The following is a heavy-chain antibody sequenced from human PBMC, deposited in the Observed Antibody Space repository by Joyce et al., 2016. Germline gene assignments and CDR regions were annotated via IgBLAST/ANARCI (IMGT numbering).Heavy chain of an antibody. D-gene: IGHD7-27*01. J-gene: IGHJ6*02. V-gene: IGHV4-59*11. Sequence: QVQLQESGPGLVKPSETLYLTCTVSGGSITFHYWSWIRQPPGKRVVWMGYCYYSGSTNYNPSLKSRVTISVDTSKNQFSLKLRSGSAADTAVYYCARGLGTPYGMDVWGQGTTVTVSS. CDR3: ARGLGTPYGMDV. CDR1: GGSITFHY. CDR2: CYYSGST.